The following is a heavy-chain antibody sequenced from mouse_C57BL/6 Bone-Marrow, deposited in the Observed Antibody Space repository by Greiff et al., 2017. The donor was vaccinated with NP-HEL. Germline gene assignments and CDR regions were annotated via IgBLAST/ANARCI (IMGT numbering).Heavy chain of an antibody. V-gene: IGHV1-74*01. J-gene: IGHJ3*01. Sequence: QVQLKQPGAELVKPGASVQVSCKASGYTFTSYWMHWVKQRPGQGLEWIGRIHPSDGDTNYNQKFKGKATLTVDKSSSTAYMQLSSLTSEDSAVYYCAGLRLAYWGRGTLVTVSA. CDR1: GYTFTSYW. CDR3: AGLRLAY. D-gene: IGHD2-4*01. CDR2: IHPSDGDT.